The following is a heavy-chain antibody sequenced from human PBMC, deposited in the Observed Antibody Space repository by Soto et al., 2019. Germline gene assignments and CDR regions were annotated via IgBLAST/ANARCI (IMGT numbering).Heavy chain of an antibody. CDR2: IYYTGST. V-gene: IGHV4-59*01. D-gene: IGHD4-17*01. CDR1: GSSISPYY. CDR3: TRVGGYYGDYPNFDY. Sequence: PSETLSLTCTVSGSSISPYYWSWIRQPPGKGLEWIGYIYYTGSTKYNPSLKSRVTISLGTSRNQLSLKLSSATAADTAVYYCTRVGGYYGDYPNFDYWGPGTLFTVSS. J-gene: IGHJ4*02.